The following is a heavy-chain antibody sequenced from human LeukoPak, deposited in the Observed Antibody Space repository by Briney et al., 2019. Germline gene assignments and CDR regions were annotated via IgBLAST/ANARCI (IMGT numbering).Heavy chain of an antibody. V-gene: IGHV3-7*01. CDR1: GFTFSSYW. Sequence: PGGSLRLSCAVSGFTFSSYWMSWVRQAPGKGLERVSNIKQDGSEKYYVDSVKGRFTISRDNAKNSLYLQMNSLRAEDTAVYYCARDAPVGQYYDFWSGYLHYYYYYYMDVWGKGTTVTVSS. CDR2: IKQDGSEK. D-gene: IGHD3-3*01. J-gene: IGHJ6*03. CDR3: ARDAPVGQYYDFWSGYLHYYYYYYMDV.